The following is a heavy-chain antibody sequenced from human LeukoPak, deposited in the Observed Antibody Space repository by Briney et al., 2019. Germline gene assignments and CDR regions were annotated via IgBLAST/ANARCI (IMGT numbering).Heavy chain of an antibody. CDR1: GGTFSSYA. CDR3: ARRYYYDSSGYYYFDY. V-gene: IGHV1-69*04. Sequence: SVKVSCKASGGTFSSYAISWVRQAPGQGLEWMGRIIPILGIANYAQKFQGRVTITADKSTSTAYMELSSLRSEDTAVYYCARRYYYDSSGYYYFDYWGQGTLVTVSS. J-gene: IGHJ4*02. D-gene: IGHD3-22*01. CDR2: IIPILGIA.